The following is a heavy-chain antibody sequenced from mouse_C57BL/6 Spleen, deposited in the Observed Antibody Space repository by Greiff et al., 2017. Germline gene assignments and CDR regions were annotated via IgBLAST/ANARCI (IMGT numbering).Heavy chain of an antibody. J-gene: IGHJ4*01. CDR2: ISSGSSTI. V-gene: IGHV5-17*01. CDR3: ARQSLIYYGNPHAMDH. Sequence: DVKLVESGGGLVKPGGSLKLSCAASGFTFSDYGMHWVRQAPEKGLEWVAYISSGSSTIYYADTVKGRFTISRDNAKNTLFLQMTSLRSEDTAMYYCARQSLIYYGNPHAMDHWGQGTSVTVSS. D-gene: IGHD2-1*01. CDR1: GFTFSDYG.